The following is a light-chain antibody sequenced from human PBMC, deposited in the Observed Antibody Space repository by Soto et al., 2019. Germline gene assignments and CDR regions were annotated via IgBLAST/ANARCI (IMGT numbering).Light chain of an antibody. V-gene: IGKV3-11*01. CDR3: QQRSNWPPSIT. CDR2: GAS. Sequence: EIVMTQSPATLSVSPGERATLSCRASQSVSSNLAWYQQKPGQAPRLLIYGASSRATGTPARFSGSGSGTDFTLTIGSLEPEDFAVYYCQQRSNWPPSITFGQGTRLEIK. CDR1: QSVSSN. J-gene: IGKJ5*01.